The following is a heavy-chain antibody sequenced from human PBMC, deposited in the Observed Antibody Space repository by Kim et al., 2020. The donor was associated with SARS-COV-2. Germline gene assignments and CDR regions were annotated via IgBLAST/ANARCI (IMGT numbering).Heavy chain of an antibody. Sequence: PSPKTRVTISVDTSKNQFSLKLSSVTAADTAVYYCARGYSSSWIFDYWGQGTLVTVSS. D-gene: IGHD6-13*01. J-gene: IGHJ4*02. V-gene: IGHV4-34*01. CDR3: ARGYSSSWIFDY.